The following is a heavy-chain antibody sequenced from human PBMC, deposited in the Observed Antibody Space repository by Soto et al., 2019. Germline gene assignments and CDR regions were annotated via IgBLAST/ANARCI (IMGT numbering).Heavy chain of an antibody. CDR1: GFSFSTYW. J-gene: IGHJ1*01. Sequence: EVQLVESGGGLVQPGGSLRLSCAASGFSFSTYWMHWVRQVPGKGLVWVSRISSDGGSTNYADSVKGRFTISRDNAMNTLYLQLNSLIAEDTAVYYCARVDYGDLGEYFQHWVHGTLVSVSS. CDR2: ISSDGGST. D-gene: IGHD4-17*01. V-gene: IGHV3-74*01. CDR3: ARVDYGDLGEYFQH.